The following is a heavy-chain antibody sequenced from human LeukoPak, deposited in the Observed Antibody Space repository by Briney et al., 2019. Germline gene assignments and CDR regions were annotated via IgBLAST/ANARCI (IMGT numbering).Heavy chain of an antibody. Sequence: SETLSLTCAVSNYSISISSGYYWGWIRQPPGKGLPWIGTIYHSGSTYYNPSLKSRVTILVDTSKNQFSLRLRSVTTADTPVYYCARDSGPLVIPSFFDYWGQGTLVTVSS. CDR2: IYHSGST. CDR3: ARDSGPLVIPSFFDY. CDR1: NYSISISSGYY. J-gene: IGHJ4*02. V-gene: IGHV4-38-2*02. D-gene: IGHD3-10*01.